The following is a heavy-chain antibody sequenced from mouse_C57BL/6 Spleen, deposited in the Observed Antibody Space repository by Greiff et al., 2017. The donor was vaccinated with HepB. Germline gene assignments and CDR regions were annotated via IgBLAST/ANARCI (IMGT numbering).Heavy chain of an antibody. V-gene: IGHV1-55*01. D-gene: IGHD2-1*01. CDR3: ARDQVQLLGYFDY. Sequence: QVQLQQSGAELVKPGASVKMSCKASGYTFTSYWITWVKQRPGQGLEWIGDIYPGSGSTNYNEKFKSKATLTVDTSSSTAYMQLSSLTSEDSAVYYCARDQVQLLGYFDYWGQGTTLTVSS. CDR2: IYPGSGST. CDR1: GYTFTSYW. J-gene: IGHJ2*01.